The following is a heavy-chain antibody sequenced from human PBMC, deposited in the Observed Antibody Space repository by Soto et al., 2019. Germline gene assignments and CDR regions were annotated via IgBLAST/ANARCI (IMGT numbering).Heavy chain of an antibody. CDR1: GFSLSPSGVG. CDR2: IYLDDDK. D-gene: IGHD6-6*01. J-gene: IGHJ4*02. V-gene: IGHV2-5*02. Sequence: SGATLVHPTQTLTLTRTFSGFSLSPSGVGVGWIRQPPGKGLEWHALIYLDDDKRYSPSLKSRLTITKDTSKNQVVLTMTNMDPVDTATYYCARRLREYSSSSVCFDYWGQGTLVTVSS. CDR3: ARRLREYSSSSVCFDY.